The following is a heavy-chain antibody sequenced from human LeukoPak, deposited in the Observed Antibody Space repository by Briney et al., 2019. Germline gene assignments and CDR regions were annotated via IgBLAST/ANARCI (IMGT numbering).Heavy chain of an antibody. D-gene: IGHD6-13*01. Sequence: ASVKVSCKASGYTFTAYYIHWLRQAPGQGLEWMGWINPNSGGTNCAQTFQGRATMTRDTSISTVYMELSSLRSDDTAVYYCARGPATGDFDFWGQGTLVTVSS. J-gene: IGHJ4*02. CDR1: GYTFTAYY. CDR3: ARGPATGDFDF. V-gene: IGHV1-2*02. CDR2: INPNSGGT.